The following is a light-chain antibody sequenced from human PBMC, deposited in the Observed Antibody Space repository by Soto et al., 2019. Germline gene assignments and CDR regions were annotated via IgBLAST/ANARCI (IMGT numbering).Light chain of an antibody. Sequence: QSVLTQPPSVSGAPGQRVTISCTGSSSNIGAGYDVHSYQQLPGTAPKLLIYNNNQRPSGVPDRFSGSKSGTSASLAISGLQSEHEADYYCAAWDDSLNGVVFGGGTKVTVL. CDR3: AAWDDSLNGVV. CDR1: SSNIGAGYD. CDR2: NNN. J-gene: IGLJ2*01. V-gene: IGLV1-40*01.